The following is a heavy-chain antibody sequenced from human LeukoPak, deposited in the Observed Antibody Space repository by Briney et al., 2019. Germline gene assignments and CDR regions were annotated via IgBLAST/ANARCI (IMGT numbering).Heavy chain of an antibody. CDR3: ARAGYSSSWYFDY. Sequence: SVKVSCKASGYTFTSYGISWVRQAPGQGLEWMGGIIPIFGTANYAQKFQGRVTITTDESTSTAYMELSSLRSEDTAVYYCARAGYSSSWYFDYWGQGTLVTVSS. D-gene: IGHD6-13*01. V-gene: IGHV1-69*05. CDR1: GYTFTSYG. CDR2: IIPIFGTA. J-gene: IGHJ4*02.